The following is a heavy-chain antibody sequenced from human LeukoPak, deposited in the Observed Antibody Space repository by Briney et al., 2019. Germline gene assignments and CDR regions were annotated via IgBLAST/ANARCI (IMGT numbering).Heavy chain of an antibody. CDR1: GFTFSDYY. Sequence: PGGSLRLSCAASGFTFSDYYMSWVRQAPGKGLEWVSAISGSGGSTYYADSVKGRFTISRDNSKNTLYLQMNSLRAEDTAVYYCQAVAGPYYFDYWGQGTLVTVSS. D-gene: IGHD6-19*01. J-gene: IGHJ4*02. V-gene: IGHV3-23*01. CDR2: ISGSGGST. CDR3: QAVAGPYYFDY.